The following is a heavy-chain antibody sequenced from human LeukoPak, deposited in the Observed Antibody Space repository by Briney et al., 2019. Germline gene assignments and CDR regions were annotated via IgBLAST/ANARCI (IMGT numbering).Heavy chain of an antibody. V-gene: IGHV4-39*01. CDR3: ARHGLEYCGGDCYSWYFQH. D-gene: IGHD2-21*02. CDR2: IYYSGST. Sequence: SETLSLTCTVSGGSISSSSYYWGWIRQPPGKGLEWIGSIYYSGSTYYNPSLKSRVTISVDTSKNQFSLKLSSVTAADTAAYYCARHGLEYCGGDCYSWYFQHWGQGTLVTVSS. CDR1: GGSISSSSYY. J-gene: IGHJ1*01.